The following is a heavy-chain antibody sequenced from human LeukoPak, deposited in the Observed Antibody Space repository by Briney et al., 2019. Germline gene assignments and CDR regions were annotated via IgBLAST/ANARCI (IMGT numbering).Heavy chain of an antibody. CDR3: ATETIGRHYDY. D-gene: IGHD1-14*01. CDR2: IGPTGTDR. Sequence: PGGSLRLSCAVSGFTFSFCGFNWVRQAPGKGLEWVSSIGPTGTDRYYADSVRGRFTISRDNAKNSMYLQMDSLRDEDTAVYYCATETIGRHYDYWGQGTLLTVSS. J-gene: IGHJ4*02. V-gene: IGHV3-21*01. CDR1: GFTFSFCG.